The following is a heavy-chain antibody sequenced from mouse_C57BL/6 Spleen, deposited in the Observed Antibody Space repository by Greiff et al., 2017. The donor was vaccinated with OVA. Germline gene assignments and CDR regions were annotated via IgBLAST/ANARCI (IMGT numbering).Heavy chain of an antibody. CDR1: GYTFTDYE. CDR3: TQVLYSFGNY. CDR2: IDPETGGT. J-gene: IGHJ2*01. Sequence: VQLQQSGAELVRPGASVTLSCKASGYTFTDYEMHWVKQTPVHGLEWIGAIDPETGGTAYNQKFKGKAILTADKSSSTAYMELRSLTSEDSAVYYCTQVLYSFGNYWGQGTTLTVSS. D-gene: IGHD2-1*01. V-gene: IGHV1-15*01.